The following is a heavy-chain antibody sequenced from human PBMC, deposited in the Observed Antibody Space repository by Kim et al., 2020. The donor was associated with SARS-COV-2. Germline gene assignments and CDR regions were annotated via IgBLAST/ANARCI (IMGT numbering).Heavy chain of an antibody. J-gene: IGHJ6*02. D-gene: IGHD6-6*01. V-gene: IGHV4-34*01. CDR3: ARARGHSSSWYYYYGMDV. Sequence: KSRVTISVDTSKNQFSLKLSSVTAADTAVYYCARARGHSSSWYYYYGMDVWGQGTTVTVSS.